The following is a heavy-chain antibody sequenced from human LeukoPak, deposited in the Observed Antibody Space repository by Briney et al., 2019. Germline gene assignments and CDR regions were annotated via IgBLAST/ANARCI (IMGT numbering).Heavy chain of an antibody. CDR1: GYTFSDYY. V-gene: IGHV3-11*05. D-gene: IGHD2/OR15-2a*01. CDR3: ARERDSTFDY. J-gene: IGHJ4*02. Sequence: PGGSLRLSCAASGYTFSDYYMSWICLAPGKGLEWVSYISSSSSYTNYADSVKGRFTISRDNAKNSLYLQMNSLRAEDTAVYYCARERDSTFDYWGQGTLVTVSS. CDR2: ISSSSSYT.